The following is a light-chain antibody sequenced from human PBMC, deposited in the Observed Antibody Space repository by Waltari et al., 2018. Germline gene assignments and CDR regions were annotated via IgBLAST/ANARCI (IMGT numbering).Light chain of an antibody. Sequence: DIVVTQSPLSLPVTPGEPASNSSTSTQSLLQSTGYNYLDWYLQKPGQAPQLLMYLGSNRASGVPDRFSGSGSGTNFTLKISRVEAEDVGVYYCMQALQPPWTFGQGTKVEI. J-gene: IGKJ1*01. CDR3: MQALQPPWT. CDR1: QSLLQSTGYNY. CDR2: LGS. V-gene: IGKV2-28*01.